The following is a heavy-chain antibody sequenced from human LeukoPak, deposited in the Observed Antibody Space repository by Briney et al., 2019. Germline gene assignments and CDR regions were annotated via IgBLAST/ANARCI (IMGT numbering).Heavy chain of an antibody. J-gene: IGHJ4*02. CDR1: GGSISSYY. CDR3: ARPSSPYDSSGYYGRGTLRSRGYYFDY. CDR2: IYYSGST. Sequence: PSETLSLTCTVSGGSISSYYWSWIRQPPGKGLEWIGYIYYSGSTNYNPSLKSRVTISVDTSKNQFSLKLSSVTAADTAVYYCARPSSPYDSSGYYGRGTLRSRGYYFDYWGQGTLVTVSS. D-gene: IGHD3-22*01. V-gene: IGHV4-59*12.